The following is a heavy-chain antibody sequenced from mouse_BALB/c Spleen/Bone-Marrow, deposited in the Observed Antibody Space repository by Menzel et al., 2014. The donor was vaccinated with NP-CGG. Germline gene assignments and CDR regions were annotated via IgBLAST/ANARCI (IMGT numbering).Heavy chain of an antibody. J-gene: IGHJ4*01. V-gene: IGHV5-17*02. D-gene: IGHD2-4*01. Sequence: EVKVVDSGGGLVQPGGSRKVSCAASGFTFSSFGMHWVRQAPEKGLEWVAYISSGSSIIXYADTVKGRFTISRDNPKNTLFLQMTSLRSEDTAMYYCARSTMITTGYYYAMDYWGQGTSVTVSS. CDR3: ARSTMITTGYYYAMDY. CDR2: ISSGSSII. CDR1: GFTFSSFG.